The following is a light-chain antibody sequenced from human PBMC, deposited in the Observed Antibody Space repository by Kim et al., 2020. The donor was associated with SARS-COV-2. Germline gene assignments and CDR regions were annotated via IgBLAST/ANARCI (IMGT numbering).Light chain of an antibody. CDR2: DAS. CDR3: QQYKSYPYT. Sequence: SAAVAARVTIPCRASQSISSWLAWYQQNPGKAPKLLIYDASTLEGGVPSRFSGSGSGTEFTLTINSLQPDDIATYYCQQYKSYPYTFGQGTKLEI. J-gene: IGKJ2*01. V-gene: IGKV1-5*01. CDR1: QSISSW.